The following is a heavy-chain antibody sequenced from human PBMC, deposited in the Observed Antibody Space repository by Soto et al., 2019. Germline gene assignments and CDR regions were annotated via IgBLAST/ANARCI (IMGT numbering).Heavy chain of an antibody. Sequence: NPSETLSLTCAVSGGSISSSNWWSWARQPPGKGLEWIGEIYYSGSTNYNPSLKSRVTISVDTSKNQFSLKLSSVTAADTAVYYCARGRSTGYSSSWYYFDYWGQGTLVTVSS. J-gene: IGHJ4*02. CDR3: ARGRSTGYSSSWYYFDY. D-gene: IGHD6-13*01. CDR1: GGSISSSNW. CDR2: IYYSGST. V-gene: IGHV4-4*02.